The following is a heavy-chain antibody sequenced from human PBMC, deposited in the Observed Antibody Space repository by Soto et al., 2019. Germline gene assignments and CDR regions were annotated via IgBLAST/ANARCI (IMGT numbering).Heavy chain of an antibody. Sequence: RSLTCTVSGGSISSGGYYWRWIRQHPGKGLEWIGYIYYSGSTYYNPSLKSRVAISVDTSKNQFSLKLSSVTAADTAVYYCARKEDCSSTSCYRGLSAFDIWGQGTMVPCSS. CDR3: ARKEDCSSTSCYRGLSAFDI. V-gene: IGHV4-31*03. CDR1: GGSISSGGYY. CDR2: IYYSGST. J-gene: IGHJ3*02. D-gene: IGHD2-2*01.